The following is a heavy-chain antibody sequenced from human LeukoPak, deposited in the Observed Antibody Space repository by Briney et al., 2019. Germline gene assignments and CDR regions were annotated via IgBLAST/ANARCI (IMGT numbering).Heavy chain of an antibody. J-gene: IGHJ4*02. CDR2: LYSGGST. V-gene: IGHV3-66*01. D-gene: IGHD1-26*01. CDR1: GFTVSGSY. Sequence: PGGSLRLSCAVSGFTVSGSYMSWVRQAPGKGLEWVSVLYSGGSTYYADSVKGRFTISRDNAKNTLYLQMNSLRAEDTAVYYCARAEWDLIYGYWGQGTLVTVSS. CDR3: ARAEWDLIYGY.